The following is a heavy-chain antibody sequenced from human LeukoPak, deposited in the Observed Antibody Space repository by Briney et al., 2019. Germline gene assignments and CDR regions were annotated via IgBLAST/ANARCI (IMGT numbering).Heavy chain of an antibody. D-gene: IGHD6-13*01. CDR1: GGSFSGYY. Sequence: SETLSLTCAVYGGSFSGYYWSWIRQPPGKGLEWIGEINHSGSTNYNPSLKSRVTISVDTSKNQFSLKLSSVTAADTAVYYYASSDSSSWYVRVVYYVYWGQGTLVTVSS. CDR3: ASSDSSSWYVRVVYYVY. V-gene: IGHV4-34*01. CDR2: INHSGST. J-gene: IGHJ4*02.